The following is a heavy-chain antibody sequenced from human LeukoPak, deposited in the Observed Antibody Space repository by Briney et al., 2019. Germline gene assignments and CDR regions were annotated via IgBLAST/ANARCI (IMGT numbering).Heavy chain of an antibody. CDR3: ARDDSSLSGY. Sequence: ASVKVSCKASGYIFFSFGISWVRQAPGQGLGWMGWISGDTGNTNYPQKLQGRVTMTTDTSTSTAYMELRSLRSDDTAVYYCARDDSSLSGYWGQGTLVTVSS. CDR2: ISGDTGNT. V-gene: IGHV1-18*01. D-gene: IGHD6-13*01. CDR1: GYIFFSFG. J-gene: IGHJ4*02.